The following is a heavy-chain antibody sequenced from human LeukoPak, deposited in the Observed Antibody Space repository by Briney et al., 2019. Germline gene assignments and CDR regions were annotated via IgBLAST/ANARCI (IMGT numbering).Heavy chain of an antibody. J-gene: IGHJ4*02. CDR3: AKDISYYGSGSYLLDY. CDR2: ISWNSGSI. Sequence: GGSLRLSCAASGFTFSTYSMNWVRQAPGKGLEWVSGISWNSGSIGYADSVKGRFTISRDNAKNSLYLQMNSLRAEDTALYYCAKDISYYGSGSYLLDYWGQGTLVTVSS. CDR1: GFTFSTYS. V-gene: IGHV3-9*01. D-gene: IGHD3-10*01.